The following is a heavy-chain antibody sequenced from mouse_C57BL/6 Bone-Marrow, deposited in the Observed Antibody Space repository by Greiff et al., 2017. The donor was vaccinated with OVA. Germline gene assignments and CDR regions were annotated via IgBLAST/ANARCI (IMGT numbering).Heavy chain of an antibody. CDR3: TTPNRNYVGAMDD. CDR2: IDPEDGDT. V-gene: IGHV14-4*01. CDR1: GFNIKDDY. Sequence: VQLQQSGAELVRPGASVKLSCTASGFNIKDDYMHWVKQRPEQGLEWIGWIDPEDGDTEYASKFQGKATITADTSSHTAYLQLSNMTSKDTAVYYCTTPNRNYVGAMDDWGQGTSVTVSS. D-gene: IGHD2-5*01. J-gene: IGHJ4*01.